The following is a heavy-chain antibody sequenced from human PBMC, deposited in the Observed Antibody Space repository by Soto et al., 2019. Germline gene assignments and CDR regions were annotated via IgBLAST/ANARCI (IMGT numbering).Heavy chain of an antibody. CDR2: IKSEXDGGLT. V-gene: IGHV3-15*01. J-gene: IGHJ4*01. CDR1: VFSVSNAW. D-gene: IGHD2-15*01. Sequence: GGSLRRCCAVSVFSVSNAWMRWVRHVPRNVLEGVGSIKSEXDGGLTDYAAPVKGRFPIXRDYSKNTLYLQMNSLKTEDTAVYYCTTDRIGYCGGGSCYSSNFDYRGHGTLVTVSS. CDR3: TTDRIGYCGGGSCYSSNFDY.